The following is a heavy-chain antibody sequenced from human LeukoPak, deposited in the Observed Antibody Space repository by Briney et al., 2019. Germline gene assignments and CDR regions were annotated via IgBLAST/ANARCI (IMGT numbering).Heavy chain of an antibody. CDR3: ARTLWFGEFSEYYFDY. Sequence: ETLSLTCAVYGGSFSGYHWSWIRQPPGKGLEWIGSIYYSGSTSYNPSLKSRVTISVDTSKSQFSLKLSSVTAADTAVYYCARTLWFGEFSEYYFDYWGQGTLVTVSS. J-gene: IGHJ4*02. CDR2: IYYSGST. CDR1: GGSFSGYH. V-gene: IGHV4-34*01. D-gene: IGHD3-10*01.